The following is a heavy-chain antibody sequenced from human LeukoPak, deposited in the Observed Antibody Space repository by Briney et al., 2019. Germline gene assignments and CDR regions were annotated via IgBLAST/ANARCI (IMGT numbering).Heavy chain of an antibody. V-gene: IGHV4-59*08. Sequence: SETLSLTCIVSGGSISNYYWSWIRQPPGKGLEWIGYIYYIGSTNYNPSLKSRVTISVDTSKNQFSLKLSSVTAADTAVYYCARRNDFGIWGQGTMVTVSS. J-gene: IGHJ3*02. CDR1: GGSISNYY. CDR3: ARRNDFGI. CDR2: IYYIGST.